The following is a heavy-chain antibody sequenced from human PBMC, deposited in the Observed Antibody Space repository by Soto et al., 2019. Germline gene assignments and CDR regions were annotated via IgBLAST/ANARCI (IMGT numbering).Heavy chain of an antibody. Sequence: SETLSLTCAVYGGSFSGYYWSWIRQPPGKGLEWIGEINHSGSTNYNPSLKSRVTISVDTSKNQFSLKLSSVTAADTAVYYISRAPNGSGSYLFDYWGQGTLVTVSS. CDR1: GGSFSGYY. V-gene: IGHV4-34*01. CDR2: INHSGST. J-gene: IGHJ4*02. CDR3: SRAPNGSGSYLFDY. D-gene: IGHD3-10*01.